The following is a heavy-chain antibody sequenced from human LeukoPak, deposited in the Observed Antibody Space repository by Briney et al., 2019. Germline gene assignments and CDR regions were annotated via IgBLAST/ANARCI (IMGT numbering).Heavy chain of an antibody. V-gene: IGHV3-20*04. CDR3: ARDDSSGYYGVY. CDR2: INWNGGST. J-gene: IGHJ4*02. D-gene: IGHD3-22*01. CDR1: GFTFDDYG. Sequence: GGSLRLSCAASGFTFDDYGMSWVRQAPGKGLEWVSGINWNGGSTGYADSVKGRFTISRDNAKDSPYLQMNSLRAEDTALYYCARDDSSGYYGVYWGQGTLVTVSS.